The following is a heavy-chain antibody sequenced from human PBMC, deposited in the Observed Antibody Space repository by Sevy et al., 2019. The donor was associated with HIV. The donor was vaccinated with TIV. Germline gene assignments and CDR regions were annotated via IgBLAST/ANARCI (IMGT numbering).Heavy chain of an antibody. J-gene: IGHJ4*02. V-gene: IGHV5-51*01. CDR2: IYPEDSET. CDR1: GYSFTSHW. D-gene: IGHD3-22*01. CDR3: ATSRSGYFDSSGYYIY. Sequence: GESLKISCQGFGYSFTSHWIGWVRHMPGKGLEWMGIIYPEDSETRYSPSFQGQVTFSADKSISTAYLQWSSLKASDTAMYYCATSRSGYFDSSGYYIYWGQGTLVTVSS.